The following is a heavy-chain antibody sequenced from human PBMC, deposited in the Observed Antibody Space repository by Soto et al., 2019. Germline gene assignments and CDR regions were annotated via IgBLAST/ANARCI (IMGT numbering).Heavy chain of an antibody. CDR3: ARGRPRDGYNSEHSDFDI. V-gene: IGHV4-59*01. J-gene: IGHJ3*02. CDR1: XXSINSDY. Sequence: ETLXLPCTXXXXSINSDYXXXIRQPPGKGLGWIGDIYYKGNTNYNPSLKSRVTISVGTSKTQFPLKLSSVTAADTAVYYCARGRPRDGYNSEHSDFDIWGQGTMVTVSS. CDR2: IYYKGNT. D-gene: IGHD5-12*01.